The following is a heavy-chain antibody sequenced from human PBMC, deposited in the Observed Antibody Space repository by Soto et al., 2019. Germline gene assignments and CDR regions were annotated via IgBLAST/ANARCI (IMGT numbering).Heavy chain of an antibody. Sequence: GGSLRLSCAASGFTFISDSMNWVLQAPGKGLEWVSYISSSSSTIYYADSVKGRFTISRDNAKNSLYLQMNSLRAEDTAVYYCTHTGDPNHHYHLAVWAKGTTVPVSS. CDR1: GFTFISDS. V-gene: IGHV3-48*01. D-gene: IGHD3-10*01. CDR3: THTGDPNHHYHLAV. CDR2: ISSSSSTI. J-gene: IGHJ6*03.